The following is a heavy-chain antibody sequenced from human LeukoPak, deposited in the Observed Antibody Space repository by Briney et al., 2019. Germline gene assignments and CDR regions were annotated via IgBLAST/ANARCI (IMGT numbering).Heavy chain of an antibody. Sequence: ASVKVSCKASGFTFTDEYIHWVRQAPGQGLEWMGWINPYSGAINYAQKFQGRVTLTRDTSISTAYMELSRLTSGDTAVYYCARDPKSQLLLDYWGQGTLVTVSS. V-gene: IGHV1-2*02. CDR1: GFTFTDEY. D-gene: IGHD2-2*01. J-gene: IGHJ4*02. CDR2: INPYSGAI. CDR3: ARDPKSQLLLDY.